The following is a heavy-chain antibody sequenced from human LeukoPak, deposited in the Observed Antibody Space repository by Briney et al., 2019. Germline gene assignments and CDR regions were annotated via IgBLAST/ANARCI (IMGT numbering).Heavy chain of an antibody. CDR1: GGFFSGYY. Sequence: SETLSLTCAVYGGFFSGYYWSWIRQPPGKGLEWIGEINHSGSTNYNPSLKSRVTISVDTSKNQFSLKLSSLTAADTAVYYCARGRYPMVRGVINKRNNWFDPWGQGTLVTVSS. D-gene: IGHD3-10*01. J-gene: IGHJ5*02. V-gene: IGHV4-34*01. CDR3: ARGRYPMVRGVINKRNNWFDP. CDR2: INHSGST.